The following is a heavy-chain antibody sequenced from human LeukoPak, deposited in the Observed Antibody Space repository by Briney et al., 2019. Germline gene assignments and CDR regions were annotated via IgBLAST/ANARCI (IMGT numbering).Heavy chain of an antibody. CDR3: ARLRVRQAGVGATNFDY. J-gene: IGHJ4*02. CDR1: GVTFCSYG. D-gene: IGHD1-26*01. V-gene: IGHV3-30*02. Sequence: PGGPLRLSCTASGVTFCSYGMHGVPPAPGKRVECGTFIWHDESAKYYTAYVKGRFTISVDNSKNTFYLEVNSLRAADTAVYYCARLRVRQAGVGATNFDYWGQGTLLTVSS. CDR2: IWHDESAK.